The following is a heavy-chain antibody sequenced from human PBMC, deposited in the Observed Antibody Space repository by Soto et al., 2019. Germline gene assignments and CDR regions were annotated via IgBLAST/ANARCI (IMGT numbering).Heavy chain of an antibody. Sequence: SETLSLTCTVSGGSISSYYWSWIRQPAGKGLEWIGRIYTSGSTNYNPSLKSRVTMSVDTSKNQFSLKLSSVTAADAAVYYCARIIAVTEFNWFDPWGQGTLVTSPQ. D-gene: IGHD6-19*01. CDR2: IYTSGST. J-gene: IGHJ5*02. CDR1: GGSISSYY. V-gene: IGHV4-4*07. CDR3: ARIIAVTEFNWFDP.